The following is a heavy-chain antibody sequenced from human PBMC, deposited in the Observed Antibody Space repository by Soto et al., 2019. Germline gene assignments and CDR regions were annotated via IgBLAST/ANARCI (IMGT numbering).Heavy chain of an antibody. CDR1: GYTFSSYA. J-gene: IGHJ5*02. V-gene: IGHV1-3*01. CDR3: ARDPHYGDYAKYNWFDP. D-gene: IGHD4-17*01. CDR2: INGGNGNT. Sequence: ASVKVSCKASGYTFSSYAMHCVRQAPGQRLEWMGWINGGNGNTKYSQKFQGRVTFTRDTSASTAYMELSSLRSEDTAVYYCARDPHYGDYAKYNWFDPWGQGTLVTVSS.